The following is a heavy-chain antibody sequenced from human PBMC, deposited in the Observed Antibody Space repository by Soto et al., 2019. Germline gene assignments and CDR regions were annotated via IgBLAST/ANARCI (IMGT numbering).Heavy chain of an antibody. D-gene: IGHD3-22*01. V-gene: IGHV3-30*04. J-gene: IGHJ3*02. Sequence: PGGSLRLSCVASGFTFNIYEMHWVRQAPGKGLEWVAVISSDVRSAYYADSVKGRFTTSRDNSKNTMYLQMDSLRTEDTAVYSCARYLYDGSGRHYAFDIWGQGTMVTVSS. CDR3: ARYLYDGSGRHYAFDI. CDR1: GFTFNIYE. CDR2: ISSDVRSA.